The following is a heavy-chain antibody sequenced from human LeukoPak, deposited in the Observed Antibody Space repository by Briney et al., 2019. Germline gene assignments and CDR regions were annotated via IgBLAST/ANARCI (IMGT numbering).Heavy chain of an antibody. D-gene: IGHD3-22*01. CDR2: VYTTGTT. V-gene: IGHV4-4*07. Sequence: SETLSLTCTVSGGSISNYYWTWIRQPAGKGLEWIGRVYTTGTTNYNPSLKSRVTMSVDTSENQFSLKLSSVTAADTAVYYCARTPIYYFDNSGYYNWGQGTLVTVSS. CDR1: GGSISNYY. CDR3: ARTPIYYFDNSGYYN. J-gene: IGHJ4*02.